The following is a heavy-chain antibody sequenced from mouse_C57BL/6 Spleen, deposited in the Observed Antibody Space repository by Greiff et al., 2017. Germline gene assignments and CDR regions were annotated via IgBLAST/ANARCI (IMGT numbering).Heavy chain of an antibody. D-gene: IGHD3-2*02. J-gene: IGHJ2*01. CDR2: ISSGSSTI. V-gene: IGHV5-17*01. CDR1: GFTFSDYG. Sequence: EVKLMESGGGLVKPGGSLKLSCAASGFTFSDYGMHWVRQAPEKGLEWVAYISSGSSTIYYADTVKGRYTISRDNAKNTLFLQMTSLRSEDTAMYYCERRRSGYANFDYWGQGTTLTVSS. CDR3: ERRRSGYANFDY.